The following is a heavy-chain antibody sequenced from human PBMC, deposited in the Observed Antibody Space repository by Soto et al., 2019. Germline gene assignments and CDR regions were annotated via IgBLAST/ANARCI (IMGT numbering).Heavy chain of an antibody. Sequence: ASEKVSCNASGYTFTSYGISWVRQAPGQGLEWMGWISAYNGNTNYAQKLQGRVTMTTDTSTSTAYMELRSLRSDDTAVYYCARKLLLWFGEFPMDVWGQGTTVTVSS. D-gene: IGHD3-10*01. CDR1: GYTFTSYG. CDR2: ISAYNGNT. J-gene: IGHJ6*02. V-gene: IGHV1-18*01. CDR3: ARKLLLWFGEFPMDV.